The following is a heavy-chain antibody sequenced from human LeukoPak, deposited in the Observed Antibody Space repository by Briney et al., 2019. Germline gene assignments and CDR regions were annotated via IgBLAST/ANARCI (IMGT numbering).Heavy chain of an antibody. CDR3: ARDATYYYDSSGYPDAFDI. Sequence: PGASVKVSCQASGYTFTSYGISWVRQAPGQGLEWIGWISAYNGNTNSQKKLQGRVTMTTDTSTSTAYMELRSLRSDDTAVYYCARDATYYYDSSGYPDAFDIWGQGTMVTVSS. CDR2: ISAYNGNT. V-gene: IGHV1-18*01. CDR1: GYTFTSYG. D-gene: IGHD3-22*01. J-gene: IGHJ3*02.